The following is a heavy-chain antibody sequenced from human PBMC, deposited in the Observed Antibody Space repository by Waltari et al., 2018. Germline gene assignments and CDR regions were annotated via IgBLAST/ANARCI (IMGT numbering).Heavy chain of an antibody. Sequence: EVQLLESGGGLVQPGGSLRLSCAASGVTSTTHSLRWARQAPGKGLEWVSAISGSGGSTYYADSVKGRFTISRDNSKNTLYLQMNSLRAEDTAVYYCAKVGTSSSWYGFDYWGQGTLVTVSS. J-gene: IGHJ4*02. V-gene: IGHV3-23*01. CDR2: ISGSGGST. CDR3: AKVGTSSSWYGFDY. CDR1: GVTSTTHS. D-gene: IGHD6-13*01.